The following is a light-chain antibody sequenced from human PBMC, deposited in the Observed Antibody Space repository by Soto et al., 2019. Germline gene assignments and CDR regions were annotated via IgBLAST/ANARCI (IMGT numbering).Light chain of an antibody. V-gene: IGKV1-27*01. CDR1: QVISNS. J-gene: IGKJ4*01. CDR3: QNYNSVPLT. Sequence: DIQMSQSPSSLSASVGDDITITCRASQVISNSLAWYQQKPGKVPKLLIYAASTLQSGVPSRFSGSGSGTDFTLSISSLQPDDVATYYFQNYNSVPLTFGGGTKVEIK. CDR2: AAS.